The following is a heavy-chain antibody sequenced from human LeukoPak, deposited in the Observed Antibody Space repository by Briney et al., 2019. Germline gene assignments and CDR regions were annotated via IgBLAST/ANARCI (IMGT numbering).Heavy chain of an antibody. V-gene: IGHV3-33*08. CDR3: ARDLLRYFDWPEDYYYYYGMDV. CDR2: ISFDGSNV. D-gene: IGHD3-9*01. CDR1: GFTLSSYG. J-gene: IGHJ6*02. Sequence: GGSLRLSCAASGFTLSSYGMHWVRQAPGKGLEWVAVISFDGSNVNSADSVKGRFTISRENAKNSLYLQMNSLRAGDTAVYYCARDLLRYFDWPEDYYYYYGMDVWGQGTTVTVSS.